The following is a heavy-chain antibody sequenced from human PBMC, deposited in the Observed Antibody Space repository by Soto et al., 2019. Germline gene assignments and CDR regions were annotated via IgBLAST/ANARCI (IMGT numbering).Heavy chain of an antibody. CDR1: GFTFSSYS. CDR2: ISSSSSTI. D-gene: IGHD5-18*01. J-gene: IGHJ6*02. Sequence: GGSLRLSCAASGFTFSSYSMNWVRQAPGKGLEWVSYISSSSSTIYYADSVKGRFTISRDNAKNSLYLQMNSLRDEDTAVYYCAGVEGYSYDNYYYYGMDVWGQGTTVTVSS. CDR3: AGVEGYSYDNYYYYGMDV. V-gene: IGHV3-48*02.